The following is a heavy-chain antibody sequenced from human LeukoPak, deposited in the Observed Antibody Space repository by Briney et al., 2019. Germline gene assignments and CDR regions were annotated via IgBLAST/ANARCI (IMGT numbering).Heavy chain of an antibody. J-gene: IGHJ4*02. V-gene: IGHV1-18*01. CDR2: ISAYNGNT. Sequence: GASVKVSCKASGYTFTSYGISWVRQAPGQGLEWMGWISAYNGNTNYAQKLQGRVTMTTDTSTSTAYMELRSLRSDDTAVYYCARDRAIAVAGTGFDYWGQGTLVTVSS. D-gene: IGHD6-19*01. CDR1: GYTFTSYG. CDR3: ARDRAIAVAGTGFDY.